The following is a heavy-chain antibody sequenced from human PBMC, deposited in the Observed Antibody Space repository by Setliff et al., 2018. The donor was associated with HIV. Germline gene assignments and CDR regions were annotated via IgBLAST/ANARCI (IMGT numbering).Heavy chain of an antibody. CDR2: VFYTGFA. D-gene: IGHD2-15*01. CDR3: ARRRCSAASCPDNSWNWLDP. J-gene: IGHJ5*02. Sequence: PSETLSLTCTVSGDSIRGYYWSWIRQPPGKGLEWMGYVFYTGFAAYNPSLKSRLTISVDTSKSQFSLTLTSVTAADTAMYYCARRRCSAASCPDNSWNWLDPWGQGTLVTVSS. V-gene: IGHV4-59*08. CDR1: GDSIRGYY.